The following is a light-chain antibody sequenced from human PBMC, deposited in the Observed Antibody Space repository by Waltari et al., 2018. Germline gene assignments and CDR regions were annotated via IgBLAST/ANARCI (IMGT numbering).Light chain of an antibody. CDR2: GVD. Sequence: QSDLTQSASVSGSPGQTIPIPCTGTISDVGGYNFVSRYQQLPGKPPKLLSDGVDPRPSGVSLLFSVSTPANPATLPISGLQPEDEGDYFSSSYTARSTLVFGGRPKLTVL. CDR3: SSYTARSTLV. CDR1: ISDVGGYNF. V-gene: IGLV2-14*01. J-gene: IGLJ3*02.